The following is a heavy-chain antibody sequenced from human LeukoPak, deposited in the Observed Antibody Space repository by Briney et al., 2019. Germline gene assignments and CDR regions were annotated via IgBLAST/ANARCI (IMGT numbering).Heavy chain of an antibody. CDR2: IYSGGST. CDR3: ARVMSVYGDYVSFDY. V-gene: IGHV3-66*01. Sequence: GGSLRLSCAASGFTVSSNYLSWVPQAPGKGLEWVSFIYSGGSTYYTDSVKGRFTISRDNFKNTVHLQMNSLRAEDTAVYYCARVMSVYGDYVSFDYWGQGTLVTVSS. CDR1: GFTVSSNY. J-gene: IGHJ4*02. D-gene: IGHD4-17*01.